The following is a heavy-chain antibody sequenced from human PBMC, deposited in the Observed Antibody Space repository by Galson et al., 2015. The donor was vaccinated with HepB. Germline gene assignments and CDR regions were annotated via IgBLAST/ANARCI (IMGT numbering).Heavy chain of an antibody. CDR3: ARERSLAAAGIDY. Sequence: CAISGDSVSSNSATWNWIMRSPSRGLEWLGRTYYRSKWDNDYAISVKSRISINPDTSKNQFSLQLNSVTPEDTAVYYCARERSLAAAGIDYWGQGTLVTVSS. CDR2: TYYRSKWDN. J-gene: IGHJ4*02. V-gene: IGHV6-1*01. D-gene: IGHD6-13*01. CDR1: GDSVSSNSAT.